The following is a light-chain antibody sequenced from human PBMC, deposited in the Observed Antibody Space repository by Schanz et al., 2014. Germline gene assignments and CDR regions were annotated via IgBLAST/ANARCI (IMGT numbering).Light chain of an antibody. CDR1: SSDVGFNNY. CDR2: DVN. J-gene: IGLJ2*01. CDR3: SSYTTSSTLV. Sequence: QSALTQPASVSGSPGQSLTISCPGTSSDVGFNNYVSWYQHHPGRAPKFLIYDVNNRPSGVSNRFSGSKSGNTASLTISGLQADDEADYYCSSYTTSSTLVFGGGTKLTVL. V-gene: IGLV2-14*03.